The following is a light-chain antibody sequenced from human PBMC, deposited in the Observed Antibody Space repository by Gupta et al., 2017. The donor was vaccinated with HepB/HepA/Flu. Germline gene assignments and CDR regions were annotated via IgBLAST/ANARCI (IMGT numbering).Light chain of an antibody. V-gene: IGLV3-1*01. CDR1: KLGDKY. CDR2: QDS. CDR3: QAWDSSNVV. J-gene: IGLJ2*01. Sequence: SYELTQPPSVSVSPGQTASITCSGDKLGDKYACWYQQKSGQSPVLVIYQDSKRPSGSPERFSGSNSGNTATLTISGTQAMDEDDYYCQAWDSSNVVFGGGTKLTVL.